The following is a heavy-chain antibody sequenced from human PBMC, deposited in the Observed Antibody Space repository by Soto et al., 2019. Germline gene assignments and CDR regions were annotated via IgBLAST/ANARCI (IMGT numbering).Heavy chain of an antibody. Sequence: EVQLVKSGGGLVQPGGSLRLSCAASGFTSSDHYMDWVRQAPGKGLEWVGRTRDKLNSYTTEYAASVKGRFTISRDDSKNSLYLQMNSLKTEDTAVYYCARAVPLRAAYPYPHWGQGTLVTVSS. D-gene: IGHD6-25*01. CDR3: ARAVPLRAAYPYPH. CDR1: GFTSSDHY. V-gene: IGHV3-72*01. J-gene: IGHJ4*02. CDR2: TRDKLNSYTT.